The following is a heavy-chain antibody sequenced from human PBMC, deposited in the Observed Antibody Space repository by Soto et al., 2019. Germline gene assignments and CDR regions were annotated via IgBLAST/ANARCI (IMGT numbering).Heavy chain of an antibody. J-gene: IGHJ4*02. Sequence: GGSLRLSCAASGFTFSSYAMSWVRQAPGNGLEWLSTVSGSGGATYYADSVKGRFTISRDNFKSTLYLQMNSLRADDTAVYYCAKDQYSGSPGKPDYWGQGTLVTVSS. CDR2: VSGSGGAT. CDR1: GFTFSSYA. CDR3: AKDQYSGSPGKPDY. V-gene: IGHV3-23*01. D-gene: IGHD1-26*01.